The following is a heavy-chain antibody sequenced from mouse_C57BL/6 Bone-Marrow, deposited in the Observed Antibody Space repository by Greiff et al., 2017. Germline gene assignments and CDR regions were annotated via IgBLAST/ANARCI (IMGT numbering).Heavy chain of an antibody. CDR2: ISYDGSN. J-gene: IGHJ2*01. Sequence: DVQLQESGPGLVKPSQSLSLTCSVTGYSITSGYYWNWIRQFPGNKLEWMGYISYDGSNNYNPSLKNRISITRDTSKNQFFLKLNSVTTEDTATYYCASAITTVVAGFDYWGQGTTLTVSS. D-gene: IGHD1-1*01. CDR1: GYSITSGYY. CDR3: ASAITTVVAGFDY. V-gene: IGHV3-6*01.